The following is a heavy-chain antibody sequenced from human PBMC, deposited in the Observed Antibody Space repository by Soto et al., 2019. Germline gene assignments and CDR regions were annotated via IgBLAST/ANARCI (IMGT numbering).Heavy chain of an antibody. CDR3: ARDSPPVDY. J-gene: IGHJ4*02. CDR2: ISAYNGNT. Sequence: QVQLVQSGAAVKKPGASVKVSCKASGYTVTSYAISWVRQAPGQGLEWMGRISAYNGNTNYAQKLQGSETMTTDTSTSTAYMELRRVRSDDTAVYYCARDSPPVDYWGQGTLVTVSS. V-gene: IGHV1-18*01. CDR1: GYTVTSYA.